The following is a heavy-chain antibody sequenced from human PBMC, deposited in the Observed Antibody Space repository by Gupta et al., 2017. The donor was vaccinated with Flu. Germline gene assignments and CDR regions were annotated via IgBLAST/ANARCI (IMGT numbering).Heavy chain of an antibody. J-gene: IGHJ4*02. CDR2: INPNSGGT. V-gene: IGHV1-2*02. CDR3: ARDGGHATSIFN. D-gene: IGHD2-21*02. Sequence: VRRAPGQGLEWLGWINPNSGGTNYAQKFHGRVTLTRDTPISTAYMELSRLTSDDTAVYYCARDGGHATSIFNWGPGTLVTVSS.